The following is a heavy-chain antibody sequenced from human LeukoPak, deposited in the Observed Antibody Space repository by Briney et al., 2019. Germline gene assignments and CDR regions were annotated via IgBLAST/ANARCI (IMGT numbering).Heavy chain of an antibody. V-gene: IGHV4-59*12. CDR1: GGSISSYY. D-gene: IGHD3-3*01. CDR3: ARREITIFGVVNNWFDP. Sequence: PSETLSLTCTVSGGSISSYYWSWIRQPPGKGLEWIGYIYYSGSTNYNPSLKSRVTISVDTSKSQFSLKLSSVTAADTAVYYCARREITIFGVVNNWFDPWGQGTLVTVSS. CDR2: IYYSGST. J-gene: IGHJ5*02.